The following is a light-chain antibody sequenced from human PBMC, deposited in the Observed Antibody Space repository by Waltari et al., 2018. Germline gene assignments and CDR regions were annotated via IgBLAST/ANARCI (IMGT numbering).Light chain of an antibody. CDR3: QQRSNWVFT. CDR2: GAS. Sequence: EIVLTQSPATLSLSPGERATLSCRASQSVSSYLAWYQQKPGQAPRLLIYGASNRATGIPARFSGSGSGTDFTLTINSLEPEDFAVYYCQQRSNWVFTFGPGTKVDIK. V-gene: IGKV3-11*01. J-gene: IGKJ3*01. CDR1: QSVSSY.